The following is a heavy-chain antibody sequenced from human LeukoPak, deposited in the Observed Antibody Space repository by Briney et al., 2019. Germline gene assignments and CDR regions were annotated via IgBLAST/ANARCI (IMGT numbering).Heavy chain of an antibody. CDR3: ASLDGGIDFDY. V-gene: IGHV3-74*01. CDR1: GFTFSVYW. CDR2: INSDGSST. J-gene: IGHJ4*02. D-gene: IGHD3-16*01. Sequence: GGSLRLSCAASGFTFSVYWMHWVRQAPGRGLVWVSLINSDGSSTRYADSVKGRFTISRDNAKNSLYLQMNSLRAEDTAVYYCASLDGGIDFDYWGQGTLVTVSS.